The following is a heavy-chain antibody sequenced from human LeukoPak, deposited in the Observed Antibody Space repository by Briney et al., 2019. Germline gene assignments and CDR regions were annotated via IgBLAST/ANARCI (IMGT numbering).Heavy chain of an antibody. V-gene: IGHV1-3*01. CDR1: GYTFTSYA. J-gene: IGHJ4*02. CDR2: INAGNGNT. Sequence: ASVKVSCKASGYTFTSYAMHWVRQAPGQRLEWMGWINAGNGNTKYSQKFQGRVTITRDTSASTAYMELSSLRSEDTAVYYCARDLGYSSGWYIFDYWGQGALVTVSS. D-gene: IGHD6-19*01. CDR3: ARDLGYSSGWYIFDY.